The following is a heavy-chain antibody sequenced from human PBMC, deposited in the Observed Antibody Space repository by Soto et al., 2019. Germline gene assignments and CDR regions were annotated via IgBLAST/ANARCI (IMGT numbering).Heavy chain of an antibody. V-gene: IGHV4-39*01. J-gene: IGHJ4*02. CDR3: VSQRTTVPTQAYFDY. D-gene: IGHD4-17*01. CDR1: GGSVTNSSYY. CDR2: VYYRGRS. Sequence: SETLSLTCTVSGGSVTNSSYYWGWIRQSPGKGLEWIGGVYYRGRSYSKSSVKSRVTISVDTSKNRFSLSLNSVTASDTAVYFCVSQRTTVPTQAYFDYWGPGALVTVSS.